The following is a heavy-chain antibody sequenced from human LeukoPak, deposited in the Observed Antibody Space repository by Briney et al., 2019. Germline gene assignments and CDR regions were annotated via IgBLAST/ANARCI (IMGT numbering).Heavy chain of an antibody. Sequence: ASVKVSCKASGYTLTSYGISWVRQAPGQGLEWMGWISAYNGNTNYAQKLQGRVTMTTDTSTSTAYMELRSLRSDDTAVYYCARFNRRSNEYDILSGFPFDPWGQGTLVTVSS. V-gene: IGHV1-18*04. CDR3: ARFNRRSNEYDILSGFPFDP. J-gene: IGHJ5*02. CDR2: ISAYNGNT. D-gene: IGHD3-9*01. CDR1: GYTLTSYG.